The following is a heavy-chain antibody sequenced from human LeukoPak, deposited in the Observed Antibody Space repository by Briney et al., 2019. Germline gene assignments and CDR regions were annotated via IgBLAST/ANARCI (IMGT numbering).Heavy chain of an antibody. CDR3: ARHYYGDYPNLYYFDY. CDR2: IYYSGST. V-gene: IGHV4-59*08. D-gene: IGHD4-17*01. CDR1: GGSISSYY. J-gene: IGHJ4*02. Sequence: SETLSLTCTVSGGSISSYYWSWVRQPPGKGLEWIGFIYYSGSTNYNPSLKSRATISVDTSKNQFSLKLSSVTAADTAVYYCARHYYGDYPNLYYFDYWGQGTLGTVS.